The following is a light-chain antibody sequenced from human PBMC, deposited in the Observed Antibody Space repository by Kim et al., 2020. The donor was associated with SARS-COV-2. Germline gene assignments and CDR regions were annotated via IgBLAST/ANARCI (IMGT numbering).Light chain of an antibody. CDR3: LQHNTYPIT. CDR1: QDIRND. Sequence: ASVGDRVTFPCRASQDIRNDLGWYQQNPGRAPKRLIYGASSLQSGVPSRFSGSGSGTEFTLTISSLQPEDFATYFCLQHNTYPITFGQGTRLEI. J-gene: IGKJ5*01. CDR2: GAS. V-gene: IGKV1-17*01.